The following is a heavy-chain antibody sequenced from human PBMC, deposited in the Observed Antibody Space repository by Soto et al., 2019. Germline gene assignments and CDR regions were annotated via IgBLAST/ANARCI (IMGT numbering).Heavy chain of an antibody. CDR1: GYSVTSSDYY. J-gene: IGHJ6*02. CDR2: MFYSGLT. CDR3: APLSVSLSGPYGIHV. Sequence: SETLSLTCSVSGYSVTSSDYYWAWIRQPPGKGLEWIGSMFYSGLTYYNPSLKSRVTLSVDTPKNQFSVRLNSVTAADTAVYYCAPLSVSLSGPYGIHVWGQGTTVTVSS. D-gene: IGHD2-15*01. V-gene: IGHV4-39*01.